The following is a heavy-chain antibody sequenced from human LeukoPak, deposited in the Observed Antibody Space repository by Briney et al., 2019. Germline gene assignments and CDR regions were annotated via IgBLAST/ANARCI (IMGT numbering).Heavy chain of an antibody. V-gene: IGHV1-24*01. J-gene: IGHJ5*02. CDR1: GYTLTELS. D-gene: IGHD3-16*02. CDR3: STGAHNLDYDYIWGSFRAPTNWFDP. CDR2: FDPEDGET. Sequence: ASVKVSCKVSGYTLTELSMHWVRQAPGKGLEWMGSFDPEDGETIYAQKFQGRVTMTEDTSTNTAYMELSSLRSEDTAVYYCSTGAHNLDYDYIWGSFRAPTNWFDPWGLGTLVTVSS.